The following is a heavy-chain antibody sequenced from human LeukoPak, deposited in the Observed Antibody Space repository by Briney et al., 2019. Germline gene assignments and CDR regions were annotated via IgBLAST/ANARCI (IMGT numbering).Heavy chain of an antibody. CDR2: ISSSGSTI. CDR3: ARFGLIAPYYYYYMDV. D-gene: IGHD3-16*01. CDR1: GFTLSSYE. Sequence: GGSLRLSCAASGFTLSSYEMNWVRQAPGKELEWVSYISSSGSTIYYADSVKGRFTISRDNAKNSLYLQMNSLRAEDTAVYYCARFGLIAPYYYYYMDVWGKGTTVTVSS. J-gene: IGHJ6*03. V-gene: IGHV3-48*03.